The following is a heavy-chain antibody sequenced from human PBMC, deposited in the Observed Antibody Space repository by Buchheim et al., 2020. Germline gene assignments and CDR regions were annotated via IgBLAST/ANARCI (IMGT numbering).Heavy chain of an antibody. CDR2: IYRSGNT. CDR1: GGSISSNNW. D-gene: IGHD6-6*01. V-gene: IGHV4-4*02. CDR3: ARDSSLQGYYYYGMDV. Sequence: QVQLQESGPGLVKPSGTLSLTCAVSGGSISSNNWWSWVRQPPGKGLEWIGEIYRSGNTNYNPSLKSRVTMSVDKAMNHFSLKLSSVTAADTAVYYCARDSSLQGYYYYGMDVWGQGTT. J-gene: IGHJ6*02.